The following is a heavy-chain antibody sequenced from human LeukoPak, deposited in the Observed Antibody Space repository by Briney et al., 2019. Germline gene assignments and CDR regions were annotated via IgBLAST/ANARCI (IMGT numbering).Heavy chain of an antibody. V-gene: IGHV4-28*03. D-gene: IGHD7-27*01. CDR3: ARVDANWGFIDY. CDR2: IYYSGST. CDR1: GYSISSSNW. J-gene: IGHJ4*02. Sequence: SETLSLTCAVSGYSISSSNWWGWIRQPPGKGLEWIGYIYYSGSTYYNPSLKSRVTMSLDTSKNQFSLRLSSVTAADTAVYYCARVDANWGFIDYWGQGTLVTVSS.